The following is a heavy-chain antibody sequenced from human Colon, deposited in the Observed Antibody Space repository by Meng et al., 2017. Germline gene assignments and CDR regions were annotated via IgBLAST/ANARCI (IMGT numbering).Heavy chain of an antibody. CDR1: GGSFKSGGSH. CDR2: MSDSGTT. D-gene: IGHD4-17*01. J-gene: IGHJ4*02. V-gene: IGHV4-31*03. Sequence: QVHLHASGPGLVRPPDDLSLVCTVSGGSFKSGGSHWCWVRKHPGKGLEYIGFMSDSGTTDYNPSLRSRVSISEIGSSKNQFSLTLRSVTAADTATYFCARDTLYGTDYWGQGVLVTVAS. CDR3: ARDTLYGTDY.